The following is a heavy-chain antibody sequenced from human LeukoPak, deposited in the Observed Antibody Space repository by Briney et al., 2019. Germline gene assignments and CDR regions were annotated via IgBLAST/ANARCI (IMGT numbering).Heavy chain of an antibody. J-gene: IGHJ4*02. CDR1: GFTFSDYS. CDR2: IGIDSGNT. V-gene: IGHV3-48*01. Sequence: GGSLRLSCAASGFTFSDYSMNWVRQVPGKGLEWISYIGIDSGNTNYADSVKGRFTISGDKAKNSLYLQMNSLRVEDTAVYYCARDYKYAFDNWGQGTLVTVSS. CDR3: ARDYKYAFDN. D-gene: IGHD5-24*01.